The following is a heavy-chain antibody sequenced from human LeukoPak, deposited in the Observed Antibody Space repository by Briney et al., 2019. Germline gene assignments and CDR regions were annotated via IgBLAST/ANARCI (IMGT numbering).Heavy chain of an antibody. CDR1: GFTFSSYS. CDR2: ISSSSSYI. J-gene: IGHJ5*02. Sequence: PGGSLRLSCAASGFTFSSYSMNWVRQAPGKGLEWVSSISSSSSYIYYADSVKGRFTISRDNAKNSLYLQMNSLRAEDTAVYYCAGLRGGTMIVPSGFDPWGQGTLVTVSS. D-gene: IGHD3-22*01. V-gene: IGHV3-21*01. CDR3: AGLRGGTMIVPSGFDP.